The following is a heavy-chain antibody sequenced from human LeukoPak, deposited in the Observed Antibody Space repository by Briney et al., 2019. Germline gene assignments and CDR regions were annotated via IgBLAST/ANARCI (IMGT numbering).Heavy chain of an antibody. CDR3: ASQLGLCSGTSCDRDY. CDR2: IYTSGIT. CDR1: GGSISSGSYY. V-gene: IGHV4-61*02. Sequence: SETLSLXCTVSGGSISSGSYYWIWIRQPAGKGLEWIGRIYTSGITNYNPSLKSRVTISVDTSKNQFSLKLSSVTAADTAVYYCASQLGLCSGTSCDRDYWGQGTLVTVSS. J-gene: IGHJ4*02. D-gene: IGHD2-2*01.